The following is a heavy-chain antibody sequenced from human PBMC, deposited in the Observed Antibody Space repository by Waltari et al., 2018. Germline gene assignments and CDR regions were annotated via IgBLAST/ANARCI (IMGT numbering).Heavy chain of an antibody. CDR3: AKRGSRGWHFYGMDV. Sequence: EVQLLESGGGLVQSGGSLRLSCAAYGFTFSSYAMSWVRQAPGKGLEWVSAISGSGGSTYYADSVKGRFTISRDNSKNTLYLQMNSLRAEDTAVYYCAKRGSRGWHFYGMDVWGQGTTVTVSS. V-gene: IGHV3-23*01. J-gene: IGHJ6*02. CDR2: ISGSGGST. CDR1: GFTFSSYA. D-gene: IGHD3-10*01.